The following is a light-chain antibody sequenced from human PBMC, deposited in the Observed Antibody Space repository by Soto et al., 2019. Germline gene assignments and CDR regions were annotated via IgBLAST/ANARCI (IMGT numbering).Light chain of an antibody. CDR2: LGS. V-gene: IGKV2-28*01. CDR1: QSLLHSNGYNY. CDR3: RPALHTPGK. Sequence: MVMSKSPLSLPVTPGEPASISCRSSQSLLHSNGYNYLDWYLQKPGQTPQLLIYLGSNRASGVPDRFSGSGSGTDFTLKISRVYAEDGGVYYFRPALHTPGKFGQGTK. J-gene: IGKJ1*01.